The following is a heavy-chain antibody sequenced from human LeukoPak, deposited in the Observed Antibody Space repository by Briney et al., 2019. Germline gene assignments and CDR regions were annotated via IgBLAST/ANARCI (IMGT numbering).Heavy chain of an antibody. D-gene: IGHD3-3*02. CDR3: ATFIFGVVIIDY. CDR1: GYTLTELS. CDR2: FDPEDGET. Sequence: ASVNLSSKVSGYTLTELSMHWVRQTPGKGLEWMGGFDPEDGETIYTQKFQGRVTMTEDTSTDTAYMELSSMRSEYTDVYYCATFIFGVVIIDYWGQGTLVTVSS. J-gene: IGHJ4*02. V-gene: IGHV1-24*01.